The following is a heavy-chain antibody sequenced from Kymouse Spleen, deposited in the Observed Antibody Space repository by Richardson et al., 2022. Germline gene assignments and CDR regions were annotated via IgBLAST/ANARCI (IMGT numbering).Heavy chain of an antibody. CDR3: TTDQTVTGYFDL. D-gene: IGHD4-11,IGHD4-11*01. V-gene: IGHV3-15*01. Sequence: EVQLVESGGGLVKPGGSLRLSCAASGFTFSNAWMSWVRQAPGKGLEWVGRIKSKTDGGTTDYAAPVKGRFTISRDDSKNTLYLQMNSLKTEDTAVYYCTTDQTVTGYFDLWGRGTLVTVSS. J-gene: IGHJ2*01. CDR2: IKSKTDGGTT. CDR1: GFTFSNAW.